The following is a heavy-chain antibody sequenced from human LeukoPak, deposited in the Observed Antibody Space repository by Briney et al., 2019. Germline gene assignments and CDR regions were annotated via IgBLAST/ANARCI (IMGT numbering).Heavy chain of an antibody. V-gene: IGHV3-7*05. CDR3: ARPYDSNRDHSGYGY. D-gene: IGHD5-12*01. CDR1: GFTFSNYW. Sequence: GGSLRLSCATSGFTFSNYWMSWVRQAPGKGLEWVANINQDGSEEYYVDSVRGRFTISRDNAKNSLYLQMNSLTAEAAAVYYCARPYDSNRDHSGYGYWGRGTLVTVSS. J-gene: IGHJ4*02. CDR2: INQDGSEE.